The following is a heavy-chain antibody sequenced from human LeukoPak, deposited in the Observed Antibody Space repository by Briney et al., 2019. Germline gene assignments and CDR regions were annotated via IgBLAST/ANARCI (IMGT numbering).Heavy chain of an antibody. J-gene: IGHJ4*02. V-gene: IGHV3-30-3*01. CDR1: GFTFSSYA. CDR2: ISYDGSNK. CDR3: ARDKFGGTDY. D-gene: IGHD3-16*01. Sequence: GGSLRLSCAASGFTFSSYAMHWVRQAPGKGLEWVAVISYDGSNKYYADSVKGRFTISRDNAKNSLYLQMNSLRAEDTAVYYCARDKFGGTDYWGQGTLVTVSS.